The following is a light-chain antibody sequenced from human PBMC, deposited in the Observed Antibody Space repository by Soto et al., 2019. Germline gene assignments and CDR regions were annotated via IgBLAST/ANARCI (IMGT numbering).Light chain of an antibody. CDR1: QTVGTY. CDR3: QQRNNWRRIS. V-gene: IGKV3-11*01. Sequence: EIVLTQVPATLALSPGETATLSCRASQTVGTYLAWYQQKPGQAPRLLISDASNRATGVPARFSGSGSGTDFTLTISSLEPEDFAVYVCQQRNNWRRISFGEGTRLAIK. CDR2: DAS. J-gene: IGKJ5*01.